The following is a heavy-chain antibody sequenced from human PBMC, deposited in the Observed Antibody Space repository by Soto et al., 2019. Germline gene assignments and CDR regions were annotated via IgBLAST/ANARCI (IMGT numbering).Heavy chain of an antibody. CDR3: AREAPGYCSGGSCYELYGMDV. V-gene: IGHV3-33*01. CDR1: GFTFSSYG. D-gene: IGHD2-15*01. CDR2: IWYDGSNK. J-gene: IGHJ6*02. Sequence: PGGSLRLSCAASGFTFSSYGMHWVRQAPGKGLEWVAVIWYDGSNKYYADSVKGRFTISRDNSKNTLYLQMNSLRAEDTAVYYCAREAPGYCSGGSCYELYGMDVWGQGTTVTVSS.